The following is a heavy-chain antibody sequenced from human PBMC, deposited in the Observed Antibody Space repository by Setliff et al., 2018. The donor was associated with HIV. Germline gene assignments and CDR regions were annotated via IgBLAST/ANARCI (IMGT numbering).Heavy chain of an antibody. Sequence: GVSLRLSCAASGFTFTSYGMHWVRQAPGKGLEWVAFIRYDGSNKYYGDSVKGRFTISRDNSKNTLYLQMNSLRAEDTALYYCVKGGMTNAAFNIWGPGTMVTDSS. CDR2: IRYDGSNK. D-gene: IGHD3-16*01. J-gene: IGHJ3*02. CDR3: VKGGMTNAAFNI. CDR1: GFTFTSYG. V-gene: IGHV3-30*02.